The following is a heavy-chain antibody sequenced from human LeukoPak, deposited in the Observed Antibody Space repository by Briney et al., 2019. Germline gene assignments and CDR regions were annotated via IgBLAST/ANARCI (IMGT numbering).Heavy chain of an antibody. CDR1: GFTFSSYS. D-gene: IGHD6-13*01. V-gene: IGHV3-21*01. CDR2: ISSSSSYI. CDR3: ARESIAAALDY. Sequence: GGSLRLSCAASGFTFSSYSMNWVRQAPGKGLEWVSSISSSSSYIYYPDSVKGRFTISRDNAKNSLYLQMNSLRAEDTAVYYCARESIAAALDYWGQGTLVTVSS. J-gene: IGHJ4*02.